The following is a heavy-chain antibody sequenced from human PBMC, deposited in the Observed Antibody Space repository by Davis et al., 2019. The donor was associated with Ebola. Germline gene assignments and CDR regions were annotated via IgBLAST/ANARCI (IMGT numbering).Heavy chain of an antibody. D-gene: IGHD6-6*01. CDR1: AFTFSNYW. CDR3: ARVLAARPWYFDL. Sequence: PGGSLRLSCAASAFTFSNYWMYWVRHAPGEGLMCVSRINSDGTFTTYADSVKGRFTISRDNAKNTLYLQMNSLRAEDTAVYYCARVLAARPWYFDLWGRGTLVTVSS. J-gene: IGHJ2*01. CDR2: INSDGTFT. V-gene: IGHV3-74*01.